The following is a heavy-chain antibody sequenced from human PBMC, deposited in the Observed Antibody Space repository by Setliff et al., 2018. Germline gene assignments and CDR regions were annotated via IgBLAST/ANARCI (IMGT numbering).Heavy chain of an antibody. CDR2: TYSDGRT. Sequence: GESLKISCEVSGFIVSNNEMSWVRQAPGKGLEWVSVTYSDGRTNYADSVKGRFTISRDNSRNSLYLQMNSLRVEDTASYYCARDPNGDYVGAFDPWGQGVLVTVS. CDR1: GFIVSNNE. D-gene: IGHD4-17*01. CDR3: ARDPNGDYVGAFDP. V-gene: IGHV3-53*01. J-gene: IGHJ5*02.